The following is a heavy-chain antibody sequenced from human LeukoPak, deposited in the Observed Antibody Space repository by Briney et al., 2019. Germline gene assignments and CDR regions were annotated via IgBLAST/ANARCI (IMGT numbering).Heavy chain of an antibody. V-gene: IGHV1-18*01. D-gene: IGHD3-10*02. J-gene: IGHJ4*02. CDR3: ARVLGDTARITMFPEGFDY. CDR1: GYTFTNYG. Sequence: ASVKVSCKASGYTFTNYGIIWVRQAPGQGLEWMGWISAYNGNTNYAQKFQGRVTMTRDTSTSTVYMELSSLRSEDTAVYYCARVLGDTARITMFPEGFDYWGQGTLVTVSS. CDR2: ISAYNGNT.